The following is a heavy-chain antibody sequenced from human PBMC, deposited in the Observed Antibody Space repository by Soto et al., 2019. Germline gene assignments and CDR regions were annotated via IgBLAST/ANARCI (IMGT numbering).Heavy chain of an antibody. CDR1: GGTFSSYT. D-gene: IGHD6-13*01. CDR2: IIPTLGIA. CDR3: ARIPPGIAAAGQTNYYYYGMDL. V-gene: IGHV1-69*02. J-gene: IGHJ6*02. Sequence: QVQLVQSGAEVKKPGSSVKVSCKASGGTFSSYTISWVRQAPGQGLEWMGRIIPTLGIANYAQKFQGRVTITADKSTSTAYMDLSSLRSEDTAVYYCARIPPGIAAAGQTNYYYYGMDLWGQGTTVTVSS.